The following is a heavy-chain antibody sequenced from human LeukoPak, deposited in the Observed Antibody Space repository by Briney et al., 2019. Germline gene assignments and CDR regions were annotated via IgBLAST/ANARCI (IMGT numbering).Heavy chain of an antibody. D-gene: IGHD3-22*01. Sequence: ASVKVSCKASGYTFTGYYMRWVRQAPGQGLEWMGRINPNSGGTNYAQKFQGRVTITRDTSISTAYMELSRLGSDDTAVYYCARSTRRFDSSGYFYWGQGTLVTVSS. CDR1: GYTFTGYY. V-gene: IGHV1-2*06. CDR3: ARSTRRFDSSGYFY. J-gene: IGHJ4*02. CDR2: INPNSGGT.